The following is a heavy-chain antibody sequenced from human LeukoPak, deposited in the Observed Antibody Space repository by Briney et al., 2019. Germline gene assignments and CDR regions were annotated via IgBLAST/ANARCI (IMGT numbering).Heavy chain of an antibody. CDR3: ARGYYYDTSDYYRNNWFDP. V-gene: IGHV1-8*03. CDR1: GYTFTSHD. Sequence: ASVKVSCKAPGYTFTSHDINWVRQATGQGLEWMGWMNPNSGNTGYAQKFQGRVTITRDTSISTAYMELSSLRSEDTAVYYCARGYYYDTSDYYRNNWFDPWGQGTLVTASS. CDR2: MNPNSGNT. D-gene: IGHD3-22*01. J-gene: IGHJ5*02.